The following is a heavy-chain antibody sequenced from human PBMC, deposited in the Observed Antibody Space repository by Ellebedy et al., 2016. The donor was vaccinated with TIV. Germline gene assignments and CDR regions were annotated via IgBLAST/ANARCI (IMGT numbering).Heavy chain of an antibody. CDR2: IHPSGGRT. J-gene: IGHJ5*02. V-gene: IGHV1-46*01. Sequence: ASVKVSXKTSGYSFTSYYMHWVRHAPGQGLEWIGLIHPSGGRTSYAQKFQGRVILTRDTSTRTFYMELYSLRSEDTAVYYCARDSERGDDGWFDPWGQGTLVTVSS. CDR3: ARDSERGDDGWFDP. D-gene: IGHD4-17*01. CDR1: GYSFTSYY.